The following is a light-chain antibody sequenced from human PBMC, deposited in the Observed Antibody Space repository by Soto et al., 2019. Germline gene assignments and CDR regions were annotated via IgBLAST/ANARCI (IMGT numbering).Light chain of an antibody. Sequence: QSALTQPASASGSPGQSVTIPCAGTSTDVGEYNYVSWYQQHPGKAPKLILFEVNKRPSGVPGRFSGSKSGDTASLTVSGHEAEDDADYSCSSFVNPAVIFGGGTKLTVL. CDR3: SSFVNPAVI. V-gene: IGLV2-8*01. J-gene: IGLJ2*01. CDR1: STDVGEYNY. CDR2: EVN.